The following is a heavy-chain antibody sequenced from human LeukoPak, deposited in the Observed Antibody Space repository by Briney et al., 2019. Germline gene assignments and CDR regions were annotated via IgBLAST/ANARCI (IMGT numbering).Heavy chain of an antibody. CDR1: GFTFSSYP. CDR3: AKFRPYCSSTSCSHFDY. CDR2: ISGSGGST. V-gene: IGHV3-23*01. Sequence: GESLRLSCAASGFTFSSYPMTWVRQAPGKGLEWVSTISGSGGSTYYADSVKGRFTISRDNSKNTLYLQMNSLRAEDTAVYYCAKFRPYCSSTSCSHFDYWGQGTLVTVSS. J-gene: IGHJ4*02. D-gene: IGHD2-2*01.